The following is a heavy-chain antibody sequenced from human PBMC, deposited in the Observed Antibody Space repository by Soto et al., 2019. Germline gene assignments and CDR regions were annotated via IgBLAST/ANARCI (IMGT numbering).Heavy chain of an antibody. J-gene: IGHJ4*02. V-gene: IGHV3-48*03. Sequence: EVQLVESGEGLAQPGGSLRLSCAASGFTFSTYEMNWVRQTPGKGLEWVSYISGRGTTMYYADSVKGRFTISRDDAKNSLYLQMSSLRAEDTAVYYCARENWDYLDYWGQGTLVTVSS. CDR2: ISGRGTTM. CDR3: ARENWDYLDY. D-gene: IGHD7-27*01. CDR1: GFTFSTYE.